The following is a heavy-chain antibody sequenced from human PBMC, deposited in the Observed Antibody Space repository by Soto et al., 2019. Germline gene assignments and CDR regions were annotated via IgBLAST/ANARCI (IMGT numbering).Heavy chain of an antibody. CDR1: GGSISSGGYY. J-gene: IGHJ4*02. Sequence: SETLSLTCTVSGGSISSGGYYWSWIRQHPGKGLEWIGYIYYSGSTYYNPSLKSRVTISVDTSKNQFSLKLSSVTAADTAVYYCAREMWHCGGDRYYYFDYWGQGTLVTVPS. CDR2: IYYSGST. CDR3: AREMWHCGGDRYYYFDY. D-gene: IGHD2-21*02. V-gene: IGHV4-31*03.